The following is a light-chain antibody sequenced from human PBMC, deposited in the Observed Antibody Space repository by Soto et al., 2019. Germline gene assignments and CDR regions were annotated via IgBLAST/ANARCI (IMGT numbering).Light chain of an antibody. J-gene: IGLJ2*01. CDR2: GNS. CDR3: QSYDSGLSGSV. V-gene: IGLV1-40*01. Sequence: QSVLTQPPSVSGAPGQRVTISCTGCSSNIGAGYDVHWYQQLPGTAPKLLIYGNSHRPSGVPDRFAGSKSGTSASLAITGLQAEDEADYYCQSYDSGLSGSVFGGGTKLTVL. CDR1: SSNIGAGYD.